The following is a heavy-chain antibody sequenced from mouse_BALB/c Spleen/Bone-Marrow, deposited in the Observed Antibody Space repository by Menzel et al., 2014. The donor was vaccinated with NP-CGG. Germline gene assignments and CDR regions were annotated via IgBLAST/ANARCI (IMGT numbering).Heavy chain of an antibody. D-gene: IGHD1-1*01. V-gene: IGHV5-9-4*01. CDR1: GFTFSSYA. CDR2: ISSGGNYT. Sequence: EVMLVESGGGLVKPGGSLKPSCAASGFTFSSYAMSWVRQSPEKRLEWVAEISSGGNYTYYPDTVTGRFTISRDNAKNILYLEMSSLRSDDTAMYYCVRAYGSSYAMDYWGQGTSVTVSS. J-gene: IGHJ4*01. CDR3: VRAYGSSYAMDY.